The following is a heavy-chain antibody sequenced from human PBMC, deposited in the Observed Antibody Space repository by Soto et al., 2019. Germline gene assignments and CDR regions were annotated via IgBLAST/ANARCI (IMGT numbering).Heavy chain of an antibody. J-gene: IGHJ6*03. CDR3: ARDPLAARPGPSYYYYYLDV. V-gene: IGHV1-3*01. CDR1: GYTFTSYA. Sequence: ASVKVSCKASGYTFTSYAMHWVRQAPGQRLEWMGWINAGNGNTKYSQKFQGRVTITRDTSASTAYMELSSLRSEDTAVYYCARDPLAARPGPSYYYYYLDVWGKGTTVTGSS. D-gene: IGHD6-6*01. CDR2: INAGNGNT.